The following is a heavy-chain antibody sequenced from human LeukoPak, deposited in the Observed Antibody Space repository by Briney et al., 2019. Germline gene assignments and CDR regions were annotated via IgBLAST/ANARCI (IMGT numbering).Heavy chain of an antibody. CDR2: ISVSGGIT. J-gene: IGHJ5*02. Sequence: GGSLRLSCAASGFTFSSNGMSWVRQAPGKGLEWVSGISVSGGITFHADSVKGRFTISRDNSKNTLYLQMNSLRGEDTAVYYCAKTGSTVTTLNWFDPWGQGTLVTVSS. D-gene: IGHD4-17*01. V-gene: IGHV3-23*01. CDR3: AKTGSTVTTLNWFDP. CDR1: GFTFSSNG.